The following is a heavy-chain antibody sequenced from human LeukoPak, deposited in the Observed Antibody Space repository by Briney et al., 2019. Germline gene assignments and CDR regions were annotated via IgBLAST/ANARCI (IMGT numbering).Heavy chain of an antibody. CDR2: ISGSGGST. J-gene: IGHJ3*02. D-gene: IGHD2-15*01. Sequence: GGSLRLSCAASGFTFSSYAMSWVRQAPGKGLEWVSAISGSGGSTYYADSVKGRFTISRDNTKNTMYLQMNSLRAEDTAVYYCARGGAYHAFDIWGQGTMVTVSS. CDR1: GFTFSSYA. V-gene: IGHV3-23*01. CDR3: ARGGAYHAFDI.